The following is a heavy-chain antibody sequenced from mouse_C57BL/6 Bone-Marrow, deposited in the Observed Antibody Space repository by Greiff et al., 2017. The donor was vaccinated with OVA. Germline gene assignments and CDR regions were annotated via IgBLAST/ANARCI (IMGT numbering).Heavy chain of an antibody. CDR2: ISGGGGNT. Sequence: DVKLVESGGGLVKPGGSLKLSCAASGFTFSSYTMSWVRQTPEKRLEWVATISGGGGNTYYPDSVKGRFTISRDNAKNTLYLQMSSLRSEDTALYYCARHLLRAYWGQGTLVTVSA. CDR1: GFTFSSYT. D-gene: IGHD2-1*01. CDR3: ARHLLRAY. J-gene: IGHJ3*01. V-gene: IGHV5-9*01.